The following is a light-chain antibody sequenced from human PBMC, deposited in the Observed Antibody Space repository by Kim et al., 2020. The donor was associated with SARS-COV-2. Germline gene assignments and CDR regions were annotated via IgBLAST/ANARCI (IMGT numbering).Light chain of an antibody. CDR2: QDS. CDR1: KLGDKY. CDR3: QAWDSSTVV. V-gene: IGLV3-1*01. J-gene: IGLJ2*01. Sequence: SCELTQPPSVSVSPGQTASITCSGDKLGDKYACWYQQKAGQSPVLVIYQDSKRPSGIPERFSGSNSGNTATLTISGTQAMDEADYYCQAWDSSTVVFGGGTKLTVL.